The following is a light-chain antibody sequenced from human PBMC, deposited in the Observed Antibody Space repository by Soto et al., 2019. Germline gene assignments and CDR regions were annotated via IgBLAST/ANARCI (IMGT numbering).Light chain of an antibody. CDR2: GAS. Sequence: EIGMTQSPATLSVSPGERATLSCRASQSININLAWYQQKPGQAPRLLIYGASTRATGLPARFSGSGSGTEFTLIISSLQSEDSAVYYCQQYDNWPITFGQGTRREI. CDR3: QQYDNWPIT. CDR1: QSININ. V-gene: IGKV3-15*01. J-gene: IGKJ5*01.